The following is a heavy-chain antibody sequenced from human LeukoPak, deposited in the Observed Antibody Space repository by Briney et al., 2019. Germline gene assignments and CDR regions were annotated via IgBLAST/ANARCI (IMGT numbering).Heavy chain of an antibody. CDR3: ARDWYLGY. CDR1: GFTFSNSW. Sequence: GGSLRLSCAASGFTFSNSWMHWVRQVPGKGLVWVSRMSCDGSSTSYADFVKGRFTISRYNGKNTLYLQMNSLRAEDTAVYYCARDWYLGYWGQGTLVTVSS. V-gene: IGHV3-74*01. CDR2: MSCDGSST. J-gene: IGHJ1*01. D-gene: IGHD6-13*01.